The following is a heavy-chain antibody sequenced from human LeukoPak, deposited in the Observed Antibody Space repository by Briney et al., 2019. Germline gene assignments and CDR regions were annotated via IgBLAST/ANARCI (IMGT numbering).Heavy chain of an antibody. Sequence: ASVKVSCRASGYTFTGYYMHWVRQAPGQGLEWMGWINPNSGGTNYAQKFQGRVTMTRDTSISTAYMELSRLRSDDTAVYHCARSYGSGSYHRPLDPWGQGTLVTVSS. D-gene: IGHD3-10*01. CDR3: ARSYGSGSYHRPLDP. J-gene: IGHJ5*02. CDR2: INPNSGGT. V-gene: IGHV1-2*02. CDR1: GYTFTGYY.